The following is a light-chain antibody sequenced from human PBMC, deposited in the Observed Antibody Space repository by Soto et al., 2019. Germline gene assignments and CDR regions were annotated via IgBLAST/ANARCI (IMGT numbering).Light chain of an antibody. V-gene: IGLV3-21*02. CDR3: QVWDSSSDPVDPVV. Sequence: SYELTQPPSESVAPGQTARITCGGYNIGSKSVHWYQQKPGQAPVLVVYGDSDRPSGIPERFSGSNSGNTATLTISRVEAGDEADYYCQVWDSSSDPVDPVVFGGGTQLTVL. J-gene: IGLJ3*02. CDR1: NIGSKS. CDR2: GDS.